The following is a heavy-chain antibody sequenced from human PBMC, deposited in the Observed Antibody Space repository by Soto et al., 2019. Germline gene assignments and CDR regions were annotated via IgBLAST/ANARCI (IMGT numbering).Heavy chain of an antibody. CDR1: GGTFGSDA. D-gene: IGHD3-22*01. J-gene: IGHJ5*02. CDR3: ARDRTDSGYYTNWLDP. CDR2: IIPIFGTT. V-gene: IGHV1-69*06. Sequence: SVKVSCKASGGTFGSDAITWVRQAPGQGLEWVGRIIPIFGTTNYAQNLQGRVTISADKSTLTSYMELHSLTSDDTALYYCARDRTDSGYYTNWLDPWGQGTQVTV.